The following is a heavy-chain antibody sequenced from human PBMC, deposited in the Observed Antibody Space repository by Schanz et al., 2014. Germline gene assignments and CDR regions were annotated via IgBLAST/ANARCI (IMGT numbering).Heavy chain of an antibody. V-gene: IGHV3-21*01. CDR1: GFTFSSYS. CDR2: ISSSSSYI. J-gene: IGHJ4*02. CDR3: ARANYRRKINFDY. D-gene: IGHD3-10*01. Sequence: EVQLVESGGGLVKPGGSLRLSCAASGFTFSSYSMNWVRQAPGKGLEWVSSISSSSSYIYYADSVKGRFTVSRDSGQNSLYLQMNSLRAEDTAVYYCARANYRRKINFDYWGQGTLVTVSS.